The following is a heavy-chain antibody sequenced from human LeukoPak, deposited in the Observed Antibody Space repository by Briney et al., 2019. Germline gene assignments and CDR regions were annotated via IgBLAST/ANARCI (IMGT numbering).Heavy chain of an antibody. CDR1: GGSISSSSYY. CDR2: IYYSGST. V-gene: IGHV4-39*07. Sequence: SETLSLTCTVSGGSISSSSYYWGWIRQPPGKGLEWIWSIYYSGSTYYNPSLKSRVTISVDTSKNQFSLKLSSVTAADTAVYYCARDPSNGYSSSSYYAFDIWGQGTMVTVSS. CDR3: ARDPSNGYSSSSYYAFDI. J-gene: IGHJ3*02. D-gene: IGHD6-13*01.